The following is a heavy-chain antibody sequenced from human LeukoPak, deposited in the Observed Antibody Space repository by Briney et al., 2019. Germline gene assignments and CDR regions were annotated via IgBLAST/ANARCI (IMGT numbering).Heavy chain of an antibody. Sequence: GGSLRLSCAASGFVFHDYAMLGVRQAPGKGLEWVSSVSWNRDIIAYADSVRGRFTISRDNDQNSLYLEMTSLRVEDTALSYCVRAGAYCYLDAGGKGTTVIVSS. CDR3: VRAGAYCYLDA. J-gene: IGHJ6*03. D-gene: IGHD3-16*01. CDR1: GFVFHDYA. CDR2: VSWNRDII. V-gene: IGHV3-9*01.